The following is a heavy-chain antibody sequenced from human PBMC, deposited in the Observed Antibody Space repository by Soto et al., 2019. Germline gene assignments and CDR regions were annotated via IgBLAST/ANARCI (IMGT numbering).Heavy chain of an antibody. CDR3: ARGEYYYDSSGYHRPYYFDY. Sequence: ASVKVSCKASGGTFSSYAISWVRQAPGQGLEWMGGIIPIFGTANYAQKFQGRVTITADKSTSTAYMELSSLRSEDTAVYYCARGEYYYDSSGYHRPYYFDYWCQGTLVTVSS. CDR2: IIPIFGTA. J-gene: IGHJ4*02. V-gene: IGHV1-69*06. CDR1: GGTFSSYA. D-gene: IGHD3-22*01.